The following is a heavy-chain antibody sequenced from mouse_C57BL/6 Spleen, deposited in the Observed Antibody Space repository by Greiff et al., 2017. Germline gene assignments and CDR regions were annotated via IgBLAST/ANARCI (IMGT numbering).Heavy chain of an antibody. D-gene: IGHD2-4*01. Sequence: VQLQQSDAELVKPGASVKISCKVSGYTFTDHTIHWMKQRPEPGLEWIGYIYPRDGSTKYNEKFKGKATLTADKSSSTAYMQLNSLTSEDSAVYFCARGGLRRGYYFDYGGQGTTLTASS. V-gene: IGHV1-78*01. CDR2: IYPRDGST. CDR3: ARGGLRRGYYFDY. J-gene: IGHJ2*01. CDR1: GYTFTDHT.